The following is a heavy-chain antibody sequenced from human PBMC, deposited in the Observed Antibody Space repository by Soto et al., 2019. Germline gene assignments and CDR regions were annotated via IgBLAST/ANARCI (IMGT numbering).Heavy chain of an antibody. CDR2: ISTGSTYI. CDR1: GFSFSSYS. D-gene: IGHD2-15*01. V-gene: IGHV3-21*06. CDR3: AISPSDCSGGTCYLAWYFDS. Sequence: EVQLVESGGGLVKPGGSLRVSCAASGFSFSSYSMNWVRQAPGKGLEWVSSISTGSTYIYYADSVKGRFTISRDNAKNSLYLQMNSLRAEDAAVYSCAISPSDCSGGTCYLAWYFDSWGQGTLVNVSS. J-gene: IGHJ4*02.